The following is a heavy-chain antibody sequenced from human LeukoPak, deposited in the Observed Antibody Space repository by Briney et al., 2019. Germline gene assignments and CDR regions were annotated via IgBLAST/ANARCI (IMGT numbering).Heavy chain of an antibody. D-gene: IGHD2-2*01. V-gene: IGHV1-46*01. CDR1: GYTFTIYY. CDR3: ASPVVPAAVTPYYNYYGMDV. Sequence: GASVTVSFKASGYTFTIYYMHWVRQAPGQGVEWVGIINPSGGSTSYAQKFQGRVTMTRDTSTSTVYMELSSLRSEDTAVYYCASPVVPAAVTPYYNYYGMDVWGQGTTVTVSS. CDR2: INPSGGST. J-gene: IGHJ6*02.